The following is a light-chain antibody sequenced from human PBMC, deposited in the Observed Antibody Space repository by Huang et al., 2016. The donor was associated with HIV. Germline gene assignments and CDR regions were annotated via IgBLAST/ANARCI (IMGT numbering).Light chain of an antibody. Sequence: DIVMTQSPDSLAVSLGERATINCKSSQSVLSRPNNKTYLAWYQQRPGQSPTLLIYWAATRRSGVPDRFSASGSGTHFTLTISSLQAEDVAFYYCQQYYISPPTFGQGTKLEI. J-gene: IGKJ2*01. CDR1: QSVLSRPNNKTY. V-gene: IGKV4-1*01. CDR3: QQYYISPPT. CDR2: WAA.